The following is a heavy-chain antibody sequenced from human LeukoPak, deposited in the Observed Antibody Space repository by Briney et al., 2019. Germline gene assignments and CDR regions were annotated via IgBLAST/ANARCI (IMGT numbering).Heavy chain of an antibody. V-gene: IGHV4-34*01. D-gene: IGHD3-9*01. CDR1: GGSFSGYY. J-gene: IGHJ3*02. CDR3: ARHALRGYDILTGYHDAFDI. Sequence: SETLSLTCAVYGGSFSGYYWSWIRQPPGKGLEWIGEINHSGSTNYNPSLKSRVTISVDTSKNQFSLKLSSVTAADTAVYYCARHALRGYDILTGYHDAFDIWGQGTMVTVSS. CDR2: INHSGST.